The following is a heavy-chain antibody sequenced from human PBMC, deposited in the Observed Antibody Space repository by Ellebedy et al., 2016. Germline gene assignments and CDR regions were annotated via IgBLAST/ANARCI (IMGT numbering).Heavy chain of an antibody. D-gene: IGHD3-10*01. V-gene: IGHV3-21*01. Sequence: GESLKISCAASGFSFSSYSINWVRQAPGKGLEWVSSINYDSSHIYYADSVKGRLTISRDNAKNSVYLQMNSLRAEDTAVYYCAREGYGSGSYPRMDVWGQGTTVTVSS. CDR2: INYDSSHI. CDR1: GFSFSSYS. J-gene: IGHJ6*02. CDR3: AREGYGSGSYPRMDV.